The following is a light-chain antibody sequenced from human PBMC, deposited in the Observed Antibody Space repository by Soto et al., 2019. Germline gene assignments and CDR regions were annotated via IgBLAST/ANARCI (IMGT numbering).Light chain of an antibody. CDR3: QQYNNWPFT. CDR2: GAS. Sequence: EIVMTQSPATLSVSPEERATLSCRASQSVSSNLAWYQQKPGQAPRLLIYGASTRATAVPARFSGSGSGTAFTLTISSLQSEDFAFYYCQQYNNWPFTFGPGTKVDIK. J-gene: IGKJ3*01. CDR1: QSVSSN. V-gene: IGKV3-15*01.